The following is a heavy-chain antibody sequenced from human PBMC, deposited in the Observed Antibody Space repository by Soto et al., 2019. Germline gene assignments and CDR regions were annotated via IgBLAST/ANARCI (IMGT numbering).Heavy chain of an antibody. D-gene: IGHD3-10*01. V-gene: IGHV4-59*08. Sequence: WTWIRQPPGKGLEWIGFMYNSGSTHYNPSLKSRVTISLDTSKNQVSLNLRSVTAADTAVYYCASMGYHYGSGSYPLDYWGQGTLVTVSS. CDR3: ASMGYHYGSGSYPLDY. CDR2: MYNSGST. J-gene: IGHJ4*02.